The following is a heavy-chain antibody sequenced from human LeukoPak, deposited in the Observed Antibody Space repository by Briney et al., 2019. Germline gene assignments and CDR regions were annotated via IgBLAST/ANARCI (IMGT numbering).Heavy chain of an antibody. J-gene: IGHJ4*02. D-gene: IGHD6-25*01. V-gene: IGHV4-38-2*01. CDR1: GYSISSGYY. Sequence: SETLSLTCAVSGYSISSGYYWGWIRQPPGKGLERIGYIYYSGSTYYNPSLKSRVTISVDTSKNQFSLKLSSVTAADTAVYYCASGKSGYWGQGTLVTVSS. CDR3: ASGKSGY. CDR2: IYYSGST.